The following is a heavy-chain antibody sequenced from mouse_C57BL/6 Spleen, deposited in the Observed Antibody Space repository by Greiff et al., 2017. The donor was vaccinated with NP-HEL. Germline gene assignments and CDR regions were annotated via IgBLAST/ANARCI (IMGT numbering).Heavy chain of an antibody. J-gene: IGHJ3*01. Sequence: QVHVKQSGPGLVAPSQSLSITCTVSGFSLTSYGVHWVRQPPGKGLEWLVVIWSDGSTTYNSALKSRLSISKDNSKSQVFLKMNSLQTDDTAMYYCARTYYGSSYGFAYWGQGTLVTVSA. V-gene: IGHV2-6*03. CDR1: GFSLTSYG. CDR3: ARTYYGSSYGFAY. D-gene: IGHD1-1*01. CDR2: IWSDGST.